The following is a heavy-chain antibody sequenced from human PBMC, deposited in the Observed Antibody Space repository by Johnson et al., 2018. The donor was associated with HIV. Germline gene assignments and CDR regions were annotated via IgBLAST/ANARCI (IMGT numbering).Heavy chain of an antibody. V-gene: IGHV3-15*01. Sequence: MQLVESGGGFVKPGGSLRLSCAASGFTFSDAWMNWVRQSPGKGLDWVGRIKSKVDGGTTDFPAPVKGRFSISRDDSKNTVYLQMNSLKSEDTAVYYCTTEGDAFDIWGQGTMVTVSS. J-gene: IGHJ3*02. CDR1: GFTFSDAW. CDR3: TTEGDAFDI. CDR2: IKSKVDGGTT.